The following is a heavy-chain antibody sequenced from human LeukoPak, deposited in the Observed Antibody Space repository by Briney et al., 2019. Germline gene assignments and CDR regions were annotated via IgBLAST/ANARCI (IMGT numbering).Heavy chain of an antibody. J-gene: IGHJ6*02. CDR2: IHNSGST. Sequence: PSETLSLTCTVSGGSLSRYYWSWIRQPPGKGLEWIGWIGYIHNSGSTSYSPSLRSRLSISIDTSKNQISLMLNSVTAADTAVYFCARRLTSSSWFYGMGVWGQGTTVTVSS. V-gene: IGHV4-4*09. CDR1: GGSLSRYY. D-gene: IGHD6-13*01. CDR3: ARRLTSSSWFYGMGV.